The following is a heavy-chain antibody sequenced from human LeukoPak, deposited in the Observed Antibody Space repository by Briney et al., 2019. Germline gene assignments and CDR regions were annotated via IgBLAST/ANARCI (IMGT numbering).Heavy chain of an antibody. CDR2: ISAYNGNT. D-gene: IGHD1-26*01. CDR1: GYTLTSYG. CDR3: ARPSGSYEDDAFDI. Sequence: ASVKVSCKASGYTLTSYGISWVRQAPGQGLEWMGWISAYNGNTNYAQKLQGRVTMTTDTSTSTAYMELRSLRSDDTAVYYCARPSGSYEDDAFDIWGQGTMVTVSS. V-gene: IGHV1-18*04. J-gene: IGHJ3*02.